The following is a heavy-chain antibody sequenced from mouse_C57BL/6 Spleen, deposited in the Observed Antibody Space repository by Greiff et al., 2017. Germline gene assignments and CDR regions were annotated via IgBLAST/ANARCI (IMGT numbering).Heavy chain of an antibody. CDR3: ARHEEDGYYYSMDY. CDR2: FYPGGGSI. CDR1: GYTFTDYT. J-gene: IGHJ4*01. Sequence: QVQLQQSGAELVKPGASVKLSCKASGYTFTDYTIHWVKQRPGQGLEWIGWFYPGGGSIKYNEKFKDKDTLTAAKSSSTDYMELSRLTSEDSAVYFCARHEEDGYYYSMDYWGQGTSVTVSS. V-gene: IGHV1-62-2*01. D-gene: IGHD2-3*01.